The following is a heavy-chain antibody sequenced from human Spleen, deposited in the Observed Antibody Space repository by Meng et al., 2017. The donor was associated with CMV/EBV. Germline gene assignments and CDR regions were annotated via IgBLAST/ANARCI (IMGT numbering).Heavy chain of an antibody. CDR2: INSDGSST. D-gene: IGHD3-3*01. V-gene: IGHV3-74*01. CDR1: SYW. J-gene: IGHJ5*02. Sequence: SYWMHWVRQAPGKGLVWVSRINSDGSSTSYADSVKGRFTISRDNAKNTLYLQMNSLRAEDTAVYYCARDRSITIFGVVMEGNWFDPWGQGTLVTVSS. CDR3: ARDRSITIFGVVMEGNWFDP.